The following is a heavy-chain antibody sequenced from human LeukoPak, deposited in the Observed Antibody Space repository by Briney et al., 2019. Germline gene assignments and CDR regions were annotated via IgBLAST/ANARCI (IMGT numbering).Heavy chain of an antibody. D-gene: IGHD6-13*01. V-gene: IGHV3-30*02. J-gene: IGHJ4*02. Sequence: GGSLRLSCAASGFSFSSYTMHWVRQAPGKGLEWVGVIWYGGSNTDYADSVKGRFTISRDNSKNTLYLQMNSLRAEDTAVYYCAKEARIAAVSYYLDFWGQGTLVTVSS. CDR3: AKEARIAAVSYYLDF. CDR2: IWYGGSNT. CDR1: GFSFSSYT.